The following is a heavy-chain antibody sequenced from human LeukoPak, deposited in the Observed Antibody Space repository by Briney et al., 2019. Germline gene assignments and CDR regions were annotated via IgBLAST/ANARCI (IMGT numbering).Heavy chain of an antibody. Sequence: GGSLRLSCAASGFTFSNYVMQWVRQAPGKGLEWVALIAHDGSNKYYADSVKGRFTISRDNAKNSLYLQMNSLRAEDTAVYYCARDFPYYYYMDVWGKGTTVTISS. V-gene: IGHV3-30*03. CDR1: GFTFSNYV. CDR3: ARDFPYYYYMDV. J-gene: IGHJ6*03. CDR2: IAHDGSNK.